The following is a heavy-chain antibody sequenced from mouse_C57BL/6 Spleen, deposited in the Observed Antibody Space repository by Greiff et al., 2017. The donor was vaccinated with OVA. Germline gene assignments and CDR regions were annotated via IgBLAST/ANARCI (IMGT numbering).Heavy chain of an antibody. CDR2: IYPNSGGT. CDR1: GYTFTSYW. V-gene: IGHV1-72*01. Sequence: QVQLQQPGAELVKPGASVKLFRKASGYTFTSYWMHWVKQRPGRGLEWIGRIYPNSGGTKYNEKFKSKATMTVDKPSSTSYMQLSSLTSEDSAVYYCATIVTTRWGQGTTLTVSS. D-gene: IGHD2-5*01. CDR3: ATIVTTR. J-gene: IGHJ2*01.